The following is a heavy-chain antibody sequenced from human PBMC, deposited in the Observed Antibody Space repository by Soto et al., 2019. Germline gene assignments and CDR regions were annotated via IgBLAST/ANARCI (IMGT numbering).Heavy chain of an antibody. CDR1: GGSFSGYY. Sequence: QVQLQQWGAGLLKPSETLSLTCAVYGGSFSGYYWTWFRQPPGKGLEWIGEISPSGTTKYIPSLKSRVTISEATSKNQFSLKVSSVTAADTAVYYCVTSLWFGTQPEIWGQGALVTVSS. CDR2: ISPSGTT. D-gene: IGHD3-10*01. J-gene: IGHJ4*02. V-gene: IGHV4-34*01. CDR3: VTSLWFGTQPEI.